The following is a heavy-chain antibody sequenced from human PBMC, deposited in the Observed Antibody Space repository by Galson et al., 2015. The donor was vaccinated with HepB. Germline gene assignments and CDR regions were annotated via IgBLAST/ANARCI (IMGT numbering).Heavy chain of an antibody. CDR3: AKNSCSSTSCYVEGREDDAFDI. Sequence: SLRLSCAASGFTFSSYGMHWVRQAPGKGLEWVAVISYDGSNKYYADSVKGRFTISRDNSKNTLYLQMNSLRAEDTAVYYCAKNSCSSTSCYVEGREDDAFDIWGQGTMVTVSS. CDR1: GFTFSSYG. CDR2: ISYDGSNK. J-gene: IGHJ3*02. V-gene: IGHV3-30*18. D-gene: IGHD2-2*01.